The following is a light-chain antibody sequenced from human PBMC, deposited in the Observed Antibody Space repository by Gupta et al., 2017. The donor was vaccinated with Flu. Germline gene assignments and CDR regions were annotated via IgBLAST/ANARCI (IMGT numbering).Light chain of an antibody. CDR3: QQSYSSPYS. CDR2: AAS. CDR1: QSISSY. J-gene: IGKJ2*03. V-gene: IGKV1-39*01. Sequence: DIQMTQSPSSLSASVGDRVTITCRASQSISSYLNWYQQKPGKAPKLLTYAASSLQSGVPSSFSGSGSGTDFTLTISSLQPEDFATYYCQQSYSSPYSFGQGTKLEI.